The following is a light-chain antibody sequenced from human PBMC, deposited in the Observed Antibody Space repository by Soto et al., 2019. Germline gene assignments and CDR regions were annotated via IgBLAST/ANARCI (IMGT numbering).Light chain of an antibody. CDR1: SSNIGSNT. CDR2: SNN. Sequence: QSVLTQPPSASGTPGQRVTISCSGSSSNIGSNTVNWYQLLPGTAPKLLIYSNNQRPSGVPDRFSGSKSGTSASLAISGLQSEDEADYYCAAWDDSLIGLIFGGGTKVTVL. V-gene: IGLV1-44*01. CDR3: AAWDDSLIGLI. J-gene: IGLJ2*01.